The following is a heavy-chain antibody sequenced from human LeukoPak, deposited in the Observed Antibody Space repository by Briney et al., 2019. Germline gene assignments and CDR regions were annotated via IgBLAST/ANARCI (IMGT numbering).Heavy chain of an antibody. CDR3: ARTGSGRDYYGMDV. J-gene: IGHJ6*02. CDR2: IHYSGST. Sequence: SETLSLTCSVSGGSISGAYWSWVRQAPGKGLEWIGYIHYSGSTDYNPSLESRVTISIDTSKNHFSLNLTAATAADTAIYYCARTGSGRDYYGMDVWGQGTSVTVSS. D-gene: IGHD5-12*01. V-gene: IGHV4-59*01. CDR1: GGSISGAY.